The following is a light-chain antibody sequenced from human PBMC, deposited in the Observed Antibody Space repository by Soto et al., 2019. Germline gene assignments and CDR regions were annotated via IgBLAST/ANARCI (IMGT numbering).Light chain of an antibody. Sequence: DIQMTQSPSTLSASVGDRVTITCRASQSISSWLAWYQQKPGKAPKLLIYDASSLESGVPSRFSSSGSGTELTLHICSLQPDDFATYCRQQYNGDPYTFAQRTKLEIK. J-gene: IGKJ2*01. CDR2: DAS. CDR3: QQYNGDPYT. V-gene: IGKV1-5*01. CDR1: QSISSW.